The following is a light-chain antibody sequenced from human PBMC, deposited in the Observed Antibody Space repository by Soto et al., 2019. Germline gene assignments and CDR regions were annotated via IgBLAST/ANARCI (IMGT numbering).Light chain of an antibody. Sequence: DIEMAQSPSSLSACVGDRVTITCQARQDIKHYLNWYQQKPGKAPNLLIYDTSVLETGVPSRFSGSKSGTDFTFTISSLQPEDVATYYCQQYDNLPITFGQGTRLEIK. J-gene: IGKJ5*01. CDR1: QDIKHY. CDR2: DTS. CDR3: QQYDNLPIT. V-gene: IGKV1-33*01.